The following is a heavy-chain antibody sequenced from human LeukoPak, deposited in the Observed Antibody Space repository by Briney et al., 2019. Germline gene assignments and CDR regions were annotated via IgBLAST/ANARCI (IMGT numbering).Heavy chain of an antibody. Sequence: PSETLSLTCAVYGGSFSGYYWSWIRQPPGKGLEWIGEINHSGSTNYNPSLKSRVTISVDTSKNQFSLKLSSVTAADTAVYYCARDPYYYGSGPFDPWGQGTLVTVSS. V-gene: IGHV4-34*01. J-gene: IGHJ5*02. CDR2: INHSGST. CDR1: GGSFSGYY. CDR3: ARDPYYYGSGPFDP. D-gene: IGHD3-10*01.